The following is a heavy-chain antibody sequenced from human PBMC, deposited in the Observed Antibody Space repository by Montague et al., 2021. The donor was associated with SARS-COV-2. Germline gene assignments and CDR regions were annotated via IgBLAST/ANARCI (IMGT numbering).Heavy chain of an antibody. Sequence: CVISGDSVSRNSAAWNWIRQSPSRGLEWLGRTYYRSKWYNDYAVSVKSRITINPDTSKNQISLQLNSVTLEDTAVYYCARTSASSDYWGQGTLVTVSS. CDR1: GDSVSRNSAA. D-gene: IGHD1-26*01. CDR2: TYYRSKWYN. J-gene: IGHJ4*02. CDR3: ARTSASSDY. V-gene: IGHV6-1*01.